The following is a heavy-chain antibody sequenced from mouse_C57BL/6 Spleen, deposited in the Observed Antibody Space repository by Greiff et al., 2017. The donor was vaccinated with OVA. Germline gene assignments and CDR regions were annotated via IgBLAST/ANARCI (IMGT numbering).Heavy chain of an antibody. Sequence: QVQLQQSGAELVKPGASVKLSCKASGYTFTEYTIHWVKQRSGQGLEWIGWFYPGSGSIKYKEKFKDKGTLTADKSSSTVYMELSRLTSEDTAVYFCARHEGFYYYGSSLFDYWGQGTTLTVSA. CDR2: FYPGSGSI. J-gene: IGHJ2*01. D-gene: IGHD1-1*01. V-gene: IGHV1-62-2*01. CDR1: GYTFTEYT. CDR3: ARHEGFYYYGSSLFDY.